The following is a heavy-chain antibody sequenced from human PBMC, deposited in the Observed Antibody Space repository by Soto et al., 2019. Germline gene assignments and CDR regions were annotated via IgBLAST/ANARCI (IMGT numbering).Heavy chain of an antibody. CDR1: GGSISSGGYY. J-gene: IGHJ6*02. CDR3: ARTPVTTSESYYYYGMDV. V-gene: IGHV4-31*03. CDR2: IYYSGST. D-gene: IGHD4-4*01. Sequence: SETLSLSYTVSGGSISSGGYYWSWIRQHPGKGLEWIGYIYYSGSTYYNPSLKSRVTISVDTSKNQFSLKLSSVTAADTAVYYCARTPVTTSESYYYYGMDVWGQGTTVTVSS.